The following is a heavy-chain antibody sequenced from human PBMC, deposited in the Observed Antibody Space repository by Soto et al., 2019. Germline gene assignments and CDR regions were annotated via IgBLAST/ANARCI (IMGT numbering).Heavy chain of an antibody. Sequence: GASVKVSFKASGCTFSSYAISWVRQAPGQGLEWMGGIIPIFGTANYAQKFQGRVTITADESTSTAYMELSSLRSEDTAVYYCARHMTGYYLFDYWGQGTLVTVSS. J-gene: IGHJ4*02. V-gene: IGHV1-69*13. D-gene: IGHD3-9*01. CDR1: GCTFSSYA. CDR2: IIPIFGTA. CDR3: ARHMTGYYLFDY.